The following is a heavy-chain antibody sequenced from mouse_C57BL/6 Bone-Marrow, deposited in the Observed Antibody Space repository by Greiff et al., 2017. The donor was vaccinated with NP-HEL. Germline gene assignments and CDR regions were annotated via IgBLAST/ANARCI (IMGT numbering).Heavy chain of an antibody. J-gene: IGHJ3*01. CDR1: GYTFTSYW. CDR2: IHPNSGST. CDR3: ARFHYGKIAWFAY. V-gene: IGHV1-64*01. D-gene: IGHD2-1*01. Sequence: QVQLQQPGAELVKPGASVKLSCKASGYTFTSYWMHWVKQRPGQGLEWIGMIHPNSGSTNYNEKFKSKATLTVDKSSSTAYMQLSSLTSEDSAVYYCARFHYGKIAWFAYWGQGTLVTVSA.